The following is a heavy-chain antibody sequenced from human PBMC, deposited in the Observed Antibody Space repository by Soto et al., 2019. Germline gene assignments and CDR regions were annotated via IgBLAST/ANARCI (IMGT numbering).Heavy chain of an antibody. V-gene: IGHV1-69*01. D-gene: IGHD3-16*02. CDR3: ARHNRGSYHFDC. Sequence: QVQLVQSGAEVKKPGSSVKVSCKASGGTFRSYAISWVRQAPGQGLEWLGGIIPIFGTTNNAQTFQGRVAISADEATRTAYIDLSSLTSDYTGVYYCARHNRGSYHFDCWGQGTPVTVSS. CDR2: IIPIFGTT. CDR1: GGTFRSYA. J-gene: IGHJ4*02.